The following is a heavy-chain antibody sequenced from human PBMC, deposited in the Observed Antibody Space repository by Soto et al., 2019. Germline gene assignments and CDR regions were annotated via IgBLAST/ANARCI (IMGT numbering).Heavy chain of an antibody. CDR3: ARGPTYYYDSSGYSLDY. Sequence: TLSLTCAVYGGSFSGYYWSWIRQPPGKGLEWIGEINHSGSTNYNPSLKSRVTISVDTSKNQFSLKLSSVTAADTAVYYCARGPTYYYDSSGYSLDYWGQGTLVTVSS. CDR2: INHSGST. D-gene: IGHD3-22*01. V-gene: IGHV4-34*01. J-gene: IGHJ4*02. CDR1: GGSFSGYY.